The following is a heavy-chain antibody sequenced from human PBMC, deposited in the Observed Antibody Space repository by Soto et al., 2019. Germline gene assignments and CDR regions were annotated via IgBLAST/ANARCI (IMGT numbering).Heavy chain of an antibody. J-gene: IGHJ5*02. V-gene: IGHV4-39*01. Sequence: PSETLSLTCTVSGGSFGSSAYYWGWIRRAPGKGLEWIGSINSSGSTFSNPSLKSRVTLSVDTSKNQFSLKLTSVTAAATALYYCSRRAPEGFDPWGQGTLVTVSS. CDR2: INSSGST. CDR3: SRRAPEGFDP. CDR1: GGSFGSSAYY.